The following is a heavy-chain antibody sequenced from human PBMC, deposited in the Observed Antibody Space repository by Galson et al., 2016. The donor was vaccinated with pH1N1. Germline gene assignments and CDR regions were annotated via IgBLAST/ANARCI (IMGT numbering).Heavy chain of an antibody. CDR3: AREDYYDTDLSDWYFDL. V-gene: IGHV1-69*13. CDR2: IIPILNIT. CDR1: GGTFGSYG. D-gene: IGHD3-22*01. Sequence: PVKVSCKASGGTFGSYGINWVRQAPGQGLEWMGGIIPILNITKYAQNFQDRVTITADESTTTAYMELSSLRSEDTAVYYCAREDYYDTDLSDWYFDLWGRGTLVTVSS. J-gene: IGHJ2*01.